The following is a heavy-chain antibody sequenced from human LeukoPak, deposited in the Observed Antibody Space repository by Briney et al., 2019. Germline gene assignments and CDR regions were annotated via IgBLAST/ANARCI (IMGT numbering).Heavy chain of an antibody. CDR2: ISGSGGST. V-gene: IGHV3-23*01. CDR3: AKNRYDSSGYTYFDY. Sequence: GGSLRLSCAASGFTFSSYAMSWVRQAPGKGLEWVSAISGSGGSTYYADSVKGRFTISRDNSKNTLYLQMNSPRAEGTAGYYCAKNRYDSSGYTYFDYWGQGTLVTVSS. CDR1: GFTFSSYA. D-gene: IGHD3-22*01. J-gene: IGHJ4*02.